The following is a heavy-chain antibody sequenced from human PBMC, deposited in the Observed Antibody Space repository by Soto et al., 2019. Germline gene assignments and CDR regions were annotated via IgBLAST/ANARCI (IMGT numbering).Heavy chain of an antibody. J-gene: IGHJ5*02. Sequence: GGSLRLSCSASGFTFSSYAMHWVRQAPGKGLEYVSAISSNGGSTYYADSVKGRFTISRDNSKNTLYLQMSSLRAEDTAVYYWVKPSSTWIELRTIWFDPWGQGSLVTVSS. CDR2: ISSNGGST. D-gene: IGHD5-18*01. V-gene: IGHV3-64D*06. CDR3: VKPSSTWIELRTIWFDP. CDR1: GFTFSSYA.